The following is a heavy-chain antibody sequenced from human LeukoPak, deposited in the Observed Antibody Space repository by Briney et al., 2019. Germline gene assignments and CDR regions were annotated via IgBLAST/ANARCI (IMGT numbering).Heavy chain of an antibody. CDR3: ARGTFDY. V-gene: IGHV4-59*01. CDR2: IYYSVST. Sequence: PSETLSLTCTVSRGSISSYYWSWIRQPPGQGLEWIGYIYYSVSTNYNPSLQSRVTISVDTSKHQLSLKLSSVTAADTAVYYCARGTFDYWGQGTLVTVSS. J-gene: IGHJ4*02. CDR1: RGSISSYY.